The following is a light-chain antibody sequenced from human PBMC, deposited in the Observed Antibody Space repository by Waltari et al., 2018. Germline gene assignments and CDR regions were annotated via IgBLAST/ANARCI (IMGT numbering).Light chain of an antibody. V-gene: IGLV2-14*03. CDR3: FSQTLDGLVL. Sequence: QSALTQPASVSGSPGQSITISSSGVGSAVGASDYVSWHQHHPGKAPQVIIYDVTNRPSGVSDRFSASKSANTASLTISRLQPEDEADYYCFSQTLDGLVLFGGGTRLTVL. J-gene: IGLJ2*01. CDR2: DVT. CDR1: GSAVGASDY.